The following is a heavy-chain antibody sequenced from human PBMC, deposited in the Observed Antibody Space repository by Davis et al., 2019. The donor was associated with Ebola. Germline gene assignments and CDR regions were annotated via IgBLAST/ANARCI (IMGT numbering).Heavy chain of an antibody. CDR1: GGSISSYY. J-gene: IGHJ3*02. V-gene: IGHV4-59*08. D-gene: IGHD5-24*01. CDR3: ARRTMSAMSTIFHDAFDI. CDR2: IYYSGST. Sequence: SETLSLTCTVSGGSISSYYWSWIRQPPGKGLEWIGYIYYSGSTNYNPSLKSRVTISVDTSKNQFSLKVHSVTAADTAVYYCARRTMSAMSTIFHDAFDIWGQGTMVTVSS.